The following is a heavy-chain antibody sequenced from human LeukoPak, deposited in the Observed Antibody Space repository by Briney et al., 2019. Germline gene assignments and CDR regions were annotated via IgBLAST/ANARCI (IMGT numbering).Heavy chain of an antibody. D-gene: IGHD2-2*02. Sequence: ASVTVSCKGSGYTFTGYYSHGVRQAPGQGVEGMGWSNPKSGGTNYAQRFQGRVTISRERSIRKAYIEVNRHRYDDRAVYYCARVDTVVVPTGITWFHPWGQATLLTVSS. V-gene: IGHV1-2*02. J-gene: IGHJ5*02. CDR2: SNPKSGGT. CDR1: GYTFTGYY. CDR3: ARVDTVVVPTGITWFHP.